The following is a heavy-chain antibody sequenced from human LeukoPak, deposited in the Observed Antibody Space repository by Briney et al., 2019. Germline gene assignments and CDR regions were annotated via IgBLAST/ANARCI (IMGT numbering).Heavy chain of an antibody. CDR3: ARQPVKDWGTKWELLQWFDP. CDR1: GGSISSSSYY. Sequence: SETLSLTCTVSGGSISSSSYYWGWIRQPPGKGLEWIGSIYYSGGTYYNPSLKSRVTISVDTSKNQFSLKLSSVTAADTAVYYCARQPVKDWGTKWELLQWFDPWGQGTLVTVSS. J-gene: IGHJ5*02. CDR2: IYYSGGT. V-gene: IGHV4-39*01. D-gene: IGHD1-26*01.